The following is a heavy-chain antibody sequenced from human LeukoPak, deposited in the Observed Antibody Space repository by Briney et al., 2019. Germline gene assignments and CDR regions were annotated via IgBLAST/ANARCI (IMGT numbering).Heavy chain of an antibody. CDR3: ARDPAYGDYAFDI. D-gene: IGHD4-17*01. CDR2: IIPIFGTA. J-gene: IGHJ3*02. V-gene: IGHV1-69*06. CDR1: GGTFSSYA. Sequence: ASVKVSCKASGGTFSSYAISWVRQAPGQGLEWMGGIIPIFGTANYAQKFQGRVTITADKSTSTAYMELSSLRSDDTAVYYCARDPAYGDYAFDIWGQGTMVTVSS.